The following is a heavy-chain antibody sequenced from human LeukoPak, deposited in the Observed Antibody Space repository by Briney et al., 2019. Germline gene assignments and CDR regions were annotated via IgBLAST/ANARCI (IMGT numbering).Heavy chain of an antibody. Sequence: GGSLRLSCAASGFTFSSYAMHWVRQAPGKGLEWVAVISYDGSNKYYADSVKGRFTISRDNSKNTLYLQMNSLRAEDTAVYYCARAHRERGVPDYWGQGTLVTVSS. V-gene: IGHV3-30-3*01. J-gene: IGHJ4*02. CDR2: ISYDGSNK. CDR1: GFTFSSYA. D-gene: IGHD3-10*01. CDR3: ARAHRERGVPDY.